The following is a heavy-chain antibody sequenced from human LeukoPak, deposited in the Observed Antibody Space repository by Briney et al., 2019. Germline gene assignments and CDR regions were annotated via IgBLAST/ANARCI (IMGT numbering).Heavy chain of an antibody. V-gene: IGHV3-23*01. CDR2: ISGSGGST. J-gene: IGHJ4*02. D-gene: IGHD5-18*01. Sequence: GGSLRLSCAASGFTFSSYAMSWVRQAPGKGLEWVSAISGSGGSTYYADSVKGRFTISRDNSKNTPYLQMNSLRAEDTAVYYCAGGGGGYSYSSDYWGQGTLVTVSS. CDR3: AGGGGGYSYSSDY. CDR1: GFTFSSYA.